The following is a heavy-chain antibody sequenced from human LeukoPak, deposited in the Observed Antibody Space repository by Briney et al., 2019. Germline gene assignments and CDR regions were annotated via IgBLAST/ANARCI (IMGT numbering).Heavy chain of an antibody. Sequence: GGSLRLSCAASGFSFSDYAMSWVRPAPGKGPEWVSGISGSGASRYYEDSVKGRFTISRDNAKNTLYLQMNSLSAEDTAVYYCAKVKITMIVVVVTTNGFFDYWGQGTLVTVSS. V-gene: IGHV3-23*01. CDR1: GFSFSDYA. CDR2: ISGSGASR. CDR3: AKVKITMIVVVVTTNGFFDY. J-gene: IGHJ4*02. D-gene: IGHD3-22*01.